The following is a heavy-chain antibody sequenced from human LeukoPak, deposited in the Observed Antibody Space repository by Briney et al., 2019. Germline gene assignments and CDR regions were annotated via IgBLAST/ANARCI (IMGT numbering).Heavy chain of an antibody. CDR1: GFTFSSYE. D-gene: IGHD3-16*02. V-gene: IGHV3-48*03. Sequence: GGSLILSCAASGFTFSSYEMNWVRQAPGKGLEWVSYISSSGTTIHYADSVKGRFTISRDNAKNSVYLQMNSLRVEDTAVYYCARVRYQTADYWGQGTLVTVSS. CDR3: ARVRYQTADY. J-gene: IGHJ4*02. CDR2: ISSSGTTI.